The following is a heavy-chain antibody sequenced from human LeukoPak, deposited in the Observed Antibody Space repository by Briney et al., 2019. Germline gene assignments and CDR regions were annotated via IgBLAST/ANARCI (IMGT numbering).Heavy chain of an antibody. V-gene: IGHV3-53*01. J-gene: IGHJ3*02. Sequence: GGSLRLSCAASGFTFSSYSMNWVRQAPGKGLEWVSVIYSGGSTYFADSVKGRFTISRDNSKNTLYLQMNSLRAEDTAVYYCARQYSSGWYWGAFDIWGQGTMVTVSS. CDR2: IYSGGST. CDR1: GFTFSSYS. D-gene: IGHD6-19*01. CDR3: ARQYSSGWYWGAFDI.